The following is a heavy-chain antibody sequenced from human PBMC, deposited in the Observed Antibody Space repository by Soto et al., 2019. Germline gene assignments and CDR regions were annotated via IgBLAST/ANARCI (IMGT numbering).Heavy chain of an antibody. CDR2: IWYDGSNK. V-gene: IGHV3-33*01. Sequence: GGSLRLSCAASGFTFSSYGMHWVRQAPGKGLEWVAVIWYDGSNKYYADSVKGRFTISGDNSKNTLYLQMNSLRAEDTAVYYCARDPRYYYDSSGDAFDIWGQGTMVTVSS. D-gene: IGHD3-22*01. J-gene: IGHJ3*02. CDR1: GFTFSSYG. CDR3: ARDPRYYYDSSGDAFDI.